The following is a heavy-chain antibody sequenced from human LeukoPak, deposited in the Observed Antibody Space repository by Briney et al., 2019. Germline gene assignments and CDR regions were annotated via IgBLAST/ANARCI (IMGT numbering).Heavy chain of an antibody. J-gene: IGHJ3*02. D-gene: IGHD4-17*01. CDR1: GGSISSYY. CDR3: AGYGDHRGAFDI. CDR2: INHSGST. Sequence: PSETLSLTCTVSGGSISSYYWSWIRQPPGKGLEWIGEINHSGSTNYNPSLKSRVTISVDTSKNQFSLKLSSVTAADTAVYYCAGYGDHRGAFDIWGQGTMVTVSS. V-gene: IGHV4-34*01.